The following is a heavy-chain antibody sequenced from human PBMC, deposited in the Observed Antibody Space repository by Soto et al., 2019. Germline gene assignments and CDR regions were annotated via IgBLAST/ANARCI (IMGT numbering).Heavy chain of an antibody. Sequence: SETLSLTCTVSGDSMTNNYWGWIRQPPGKGLEWIGYVYYSGATNYNPSLMSRVSMSPDPSRNQFSLKLTSVTAADTAVYYCARAMGDWGTYYYYYGMDVWGQGTMVTVSS. CDR1: GDSMTNNY. J-gene: IGHJ6*02. V-gene: IGHV4-59*01. CDR3: ARAMGDWGTYYYYYGMDV. D-gene: IGHD3-16*01. CDR2: VYYSGAT.